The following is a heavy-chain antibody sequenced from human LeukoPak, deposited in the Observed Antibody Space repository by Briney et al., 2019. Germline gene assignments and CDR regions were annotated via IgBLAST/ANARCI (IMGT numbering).Heavy chain of an antibody. CDR3: ATDFVVVPDPMSYYYYQGMEI. D-gene: IGHD2-15*01. CDR2: IYPNSGGT. V-gene: IGHV1-2*02. J-gene: IGHJ6*02. CDR1: GYTFTGYY. Sequence: ASVKLSCKASGYTFTGYYMQLWREAPGPGLEWMGWIYPNSGGTKYAKKFRGRVSMLRETSIRTVYMELSRLRSYDTAVYYCATDFVVVPDPMSYYYYQGMEISGQRTTGTPSS.